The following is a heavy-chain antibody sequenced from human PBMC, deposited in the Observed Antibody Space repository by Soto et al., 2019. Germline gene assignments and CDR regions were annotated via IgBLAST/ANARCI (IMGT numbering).Heavy chain of an antibody. J-gene: IGHJ4*02. D-gene: IGHD1-26*01. V-gene: IGHV3-23*01. CDR2: LTPCGETT. Sequence: EVQLLASGGGLVQPGGSLRLSCAASGFNFRGEAMTWVRQAPGKGLEWISDLTPCGETTYYINSVKGRFTISRDNAKDTLFLQMNSLTDADTAIYYCVKDSPVSGKYQDLDYWGQGTLVTVSS. CDR1: GFNFRGEA. CDR3: VKDSPVSGKYQDLDY.